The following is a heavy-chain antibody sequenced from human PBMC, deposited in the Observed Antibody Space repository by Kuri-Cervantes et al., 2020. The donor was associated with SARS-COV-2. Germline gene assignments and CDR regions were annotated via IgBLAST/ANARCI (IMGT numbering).Heavy chain of an antibody. CDR1: GYTFTSYD. D-gene: IGHD4-11*01. CDR2: MNPNSGNT. CDR3: ARESDSNYAINYYYGMDV. Sequence: ASVKVSCKASGYTFTSYDINWVRRATGQGLEWMGWMNPNSGNTGYAQKFQGRVTMTRNTSISTAYMELSSLGSEDTAVYYCARESDSNYAINYYYGMDVWGQGTTVTVSS. J-gene: IGHJ6*02. V-gene: IGHV1-8*01.